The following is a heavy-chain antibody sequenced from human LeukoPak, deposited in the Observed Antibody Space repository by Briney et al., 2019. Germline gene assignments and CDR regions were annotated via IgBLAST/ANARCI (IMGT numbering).Heavy chain of an antibody. CDR2: IYYSGST. CDR3: ARDATPCSSTSCGWFDP. J-gene: IGHJ5*02. V-gene: IGHV4-59*01. CDR1: GGSISSYY. D-gene: IGHD2-2*01. Sequence: SETLSLTCTVSGGSISSYYWSWLRQPPGKGLEWIGYIYYSGSTNYNPSLTSRVTISVDTSKNQFSLKLSSVTAADTAVYYCARDATPCSSTSCGWFDPWGQGTLVTVSS.